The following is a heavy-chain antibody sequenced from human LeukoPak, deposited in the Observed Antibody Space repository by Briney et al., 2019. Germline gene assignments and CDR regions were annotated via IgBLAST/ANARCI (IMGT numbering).Heavy chain of an antibody. CDR3: ARERYDSSGYIFGDFDY. V-gene: IGHV1-46*01. CDR1: GYTFTSYY. D-gene: IGHD3-22*01. J-gene: IGHJ4*02. CDR2: INPSGGST. Sequence: GASVKVSCKASGYTFTSYYMHWVRQAPGQGLEWMGIINPSGGSTSYAQKFQGRVTMTRDMSTSTVYMELSSLRSEDTAVYYCARERYDSSGYIFGDFDYWGQGTLVTVSS.